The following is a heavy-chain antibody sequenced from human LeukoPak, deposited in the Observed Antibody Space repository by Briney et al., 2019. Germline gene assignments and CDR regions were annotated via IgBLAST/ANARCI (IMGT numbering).Heavy chain of an antibody. D-gene: IGHD3-22*01. J-gene: IGHJ4*02. V-gene: IGHV1-2*02. CDR1: GYTFTGYY. CDR2: INPNTGGT. CDR3: ARAPMIVVVFPPRLDF. Sequence: ASVKVSCKTSGYTFTGYYMHWVRQAPGQGLEWMGWINPNTGGTNYAQKFQGRATMTSDTSTSTAYMELSSLKSDDTAMYYCARAPMIVVVFPPRLDFWGQGTLVTVSS.